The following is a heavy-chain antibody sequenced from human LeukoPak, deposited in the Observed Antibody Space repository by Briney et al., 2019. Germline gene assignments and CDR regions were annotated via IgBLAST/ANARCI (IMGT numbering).Heavy chain of an antibody. CDR1: SGSIGTYY. CDR3: ARQAGGFTTFDF. J-gene: IGHJ4*02. V-gene: IGHV4-59*08. Sequence: SETLSLTCSVSSGSIGTYYWAWIRQTPGKGLEWIGYISYSGSTKYNPSLTRRITISLDTSKNQFSLELRSMTAADTAMYYCARQAGGFTTFDFWGQGTLVTVSS. CDR2: ISYSGST. D-gene: IGHD3-22*01.